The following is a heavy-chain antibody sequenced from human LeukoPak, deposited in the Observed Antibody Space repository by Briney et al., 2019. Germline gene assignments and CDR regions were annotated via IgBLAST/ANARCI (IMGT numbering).Heavy chain of an antibody. CDR2: IYYSGST. CDR3: AIVVHYYDSSGYYYGGYYFDY. J-gene: IGHJ4*02. Sequence: SETLSLTCTVSGGSIISSRYYWGWIRQPPGKGLEWIGSIYYSGSTYYNPSLQSRVTISVDTSKNQFSLKLSSVTAADTAVYYCAIVVHYYDSSGYYYGGYYFDYWGQGTLVTVSS. CDR1: GGSIISSRYY. D-gene: IGHD3-22*01. V-gene: IGHV4-39*01.